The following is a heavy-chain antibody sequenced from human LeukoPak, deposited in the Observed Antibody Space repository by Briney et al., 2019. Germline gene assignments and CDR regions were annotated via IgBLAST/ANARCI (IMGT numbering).Heavy chain of an antibody. D-gene: IGHD6-19*01. J-gene: IGHJ5*02. CDR1: GYTLTELS. V-gene: IGHV1-24*01. CDR3: ATDRGSAVAGTWFDP. CDR2: FDPEDGET. Sequence: ASVKVSCKVSGYTLTELSMHWVRQAPGKGLEWMVGFDPEDGETIYAQKFQGRVTMTEDTSTDTAYVELSSLRSEDTAVYYCATDRGSAVAGTWFDPWGQGTLVTVSS.